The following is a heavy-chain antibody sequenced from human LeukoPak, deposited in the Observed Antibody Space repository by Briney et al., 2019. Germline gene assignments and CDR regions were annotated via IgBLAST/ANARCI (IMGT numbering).Heavy chain of an antibody. CDR2: IYYSGST. Sequence: SETLSLTCTVSGGSISSSSYYWGWIRQPPGKGLEWIGSIYYSGSTYYNPSLKSRVTISVDTSKNQFSLKLSSVTAADTAVYYCARVYYDSSGRPGGAFDIWGQGTMVTVSS. D-gene: IGHD3-22*01. J-gene: IGHJ3*02. CDR1: GGSISSSSYY. CDR3: ARVYYDSSGRPGGAFDI. V-gene: IGHV4-39*07.